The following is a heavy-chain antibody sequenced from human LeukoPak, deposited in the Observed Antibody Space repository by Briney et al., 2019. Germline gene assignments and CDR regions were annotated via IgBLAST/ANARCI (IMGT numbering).Heavy chain of an antibody. CDR2: ISPNSGGT. J-gene: IGHJ4*02. Sequence: ASVKVSCKASGYTFTGYYMHSVRQAPGQGLEWMGWISPNSGGTNYAQKFQGRVTMTRDTSISTAYMELSRLRSDDTAAYYCARDLNILGSYYLDYWGQGTLVTVSS. CDR3: ARDLNILGSYYLDY. D-gene: IGHD1-26*01. V-gene: IGHV1-2*02. CDR1: GYTFTGYY.